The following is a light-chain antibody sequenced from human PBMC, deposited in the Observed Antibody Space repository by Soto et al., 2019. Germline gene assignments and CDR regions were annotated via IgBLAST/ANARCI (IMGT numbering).Light chain of an antibody. CDR2: AVS. CDR3: QQYGRSPYT. Sequence: EIVLTQSPGTLSLSPGERATLSCRASQSITSNYLGWYQKKPGQAPRLLVYAVSGRPNGIPDRFSGSGSGTDFTLTISRLEPEDFAMYYCQQYGRSPYTFGQGTQLEIK. V-gene: IGKV3-20*01. CDR1: QSITSNY. J-gene: IGKJ2*01.